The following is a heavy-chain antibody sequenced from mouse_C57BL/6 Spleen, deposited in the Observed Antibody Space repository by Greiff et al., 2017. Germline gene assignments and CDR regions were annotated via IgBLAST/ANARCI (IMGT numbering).Heavy chain of an antibody. Sequence: VQVVESGAELARPGASVKLSCKASGYTFTSYGISWVKQRTGQGLEWIGEIYPRSGNTYYNEKFKGKATLTADKSSSTAYMELRSLTSEDSAVYFCAKLITTVVAGAMDYWGQGTSVTVSS. J-gene: IGHJ4*01. D-gene: IGHD1-1*01. CDR3: AKLITTVVAGAMDY. V-gene: IGHV1-81*01. CDR2: IYPRSGNT. CDR1: GYTFTSYG.